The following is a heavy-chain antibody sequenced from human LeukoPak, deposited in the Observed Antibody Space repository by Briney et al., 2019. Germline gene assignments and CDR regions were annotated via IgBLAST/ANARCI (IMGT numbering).Heavy chain of an antibody. CDR2: ISGSGGST. CDR1: GFTFSSYA. J-gene: IGHJ4*02. D-gene: IGHD2-2*01. CDR3: AKGAPGYCSSTSCYRPDY. Sequence: GGSLRLSCAASGFTFSSYAMSWVRWTPGRGLEWVSAISGSGGSTYYADSVKGRFTSSRDNSKNTLYLQMNSLRAEDTAVYYCAKGAPGYCSSTSCYRPDYWGQGTLVTVSS. V-gene: IGHV3-23*01.